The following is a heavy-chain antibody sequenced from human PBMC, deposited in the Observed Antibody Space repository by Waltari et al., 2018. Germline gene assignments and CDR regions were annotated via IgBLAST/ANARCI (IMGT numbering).Heavy chain of an antibody. Sequence: SGGSISSSSYYWGWIRQPPGKGLEWIGSIYYSGSTYYNPSLKSRVTISVDTSKNQFSLKLSSVTAADTAVYYCATPLYDYVWGSYRYRFDYWGQGTLVTVSS. CDR1: GGSISSSSYY. D-gene: IGHD3-16*02. V-gene: IGHV4-39*01. CDR2: IYYSGST. J-gene: IGHJ4*02. CDR3: ATPLYDYVWGSYRYRFDY.